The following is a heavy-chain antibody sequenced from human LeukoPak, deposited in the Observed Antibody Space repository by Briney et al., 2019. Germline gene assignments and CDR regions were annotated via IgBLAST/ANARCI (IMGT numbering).Heavy chain of an antibody. CDR2: ISWNSGSI. D-gene: IGHD6-19*01. V-gene: IGHV3-9*01. CDR1: GFTFDDYA. CDR3: AREAFYSSGWLSLFGY. J-gene: IGHJ4*02. Sequence: GRSLRLSCAASGFTFDDYAMHWVRQAPGKGLEWVSGISWNSGSIGYADSVKGRFTISRDKSKNTLYLQMNSLRAEDTAVYYCAREAFYSSGWLSLFGYWGQGTLVTVSS.